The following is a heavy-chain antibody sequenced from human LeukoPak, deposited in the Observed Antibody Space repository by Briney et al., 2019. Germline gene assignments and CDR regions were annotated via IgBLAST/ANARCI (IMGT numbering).Heavy chain of an antibody. CDR2: ISGSGGST. CDR1: GFTFSSYG. Sequence: GGSLRLSCAASGFTFSSYGMSWVRQAPGKGLEWVSAISGSGGSTYYADSVKGRFTISRDNSKNTLYLQMNSLRAEDTAVYYCARNGITGTTLGDYWGQGTLVTVSS. J-gene: IGHJ4*02. CDR3: ARNGITGTTLGDY. D-gene: IGHD1-7*01. V-gene: IGHV3-23*01.